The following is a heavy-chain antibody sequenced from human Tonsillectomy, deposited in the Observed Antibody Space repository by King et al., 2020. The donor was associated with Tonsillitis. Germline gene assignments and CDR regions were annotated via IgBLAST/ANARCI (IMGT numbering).Heavy chain of an antibody. D-gene: IGHD3-22*01. CDR2: IRSKAYGGTT. J-gene: IGHJ6*03. CDR1: GFTFGDYG. V-gene: IGHV3-49*04. Sequence: QLVQSGGGLVQPGRSLRLSCTASGFTFGDYGMSWVRQAPGKGLEWVGFIRSKAYGGTTEYAASVKGRFTISSDDSKSIAYLQMNSLKTEDTAVYYCTREGNYYDSSGYYYDYYYYYMDVWGKGTTVTVSS. CDR3: TREGNYYDSSGYYYDYYYYYMDV.